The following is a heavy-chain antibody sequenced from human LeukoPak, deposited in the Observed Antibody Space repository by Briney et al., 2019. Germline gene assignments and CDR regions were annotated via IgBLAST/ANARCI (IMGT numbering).Heavy chain of an antibody. V-gene: IGHV1-46*01. D-gene: IGHD3-10*01. Sequence: ASVKVSCKASGYTFTSYYMHWVRQAPGQGLEWMGIINPSGGSTSYAQKFQGRVTMTRDTSTGTVYMELSSLRSEDTAVYYCARDTGSYGSGSYGYAFDIWGQGTMVTVSS. CDR2: INPSGGST. J-gene: IGHJ3*02. CDR3: ARDTGSYGSGSYGYAFDI. CDR1: GYTFTSYY.